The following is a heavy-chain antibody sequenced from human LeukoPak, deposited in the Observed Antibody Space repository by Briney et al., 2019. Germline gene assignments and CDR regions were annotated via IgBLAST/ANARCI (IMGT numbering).Heavy chain of an antibody. CDR1: GGSISSYY. CDR2: IYYSGST. Sequence: KASETLSLTCTVSGGSISSYYWSWIRQPPGKAPEWIGYIYYSGSTNYNPSLKSRVIISVDTSKNQFSLRLSSVTAADTAVYYCARHIDYWGQGTLVTVSS. J-gene: IGHJ4*02. CDR3: ARHIDY. V-gene: IGHV4-59*08.